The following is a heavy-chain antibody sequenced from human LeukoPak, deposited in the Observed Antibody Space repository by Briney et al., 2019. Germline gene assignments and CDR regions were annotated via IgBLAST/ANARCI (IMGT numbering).Heavy chain of an antibody. V-gene: IGHV5-51*01. D-gene: IGHD5-12*01. CDR3: ARHPRGYSGYDPQDNWFDP. CDR2: IYPGDSDT. CDR1: GYSFTSYW. Sequence: GESLKISCKGSGYSFTSYWIGWVRQMPGKGLEWMGIIYPGDSDTRYSPSFQGQVTISADKSISTAYLQWSSLKASDTAMYYCARHPRGYSGYDPQDNWFDPWGQGTLVTVSS. J-gene: IGHJ5*02.